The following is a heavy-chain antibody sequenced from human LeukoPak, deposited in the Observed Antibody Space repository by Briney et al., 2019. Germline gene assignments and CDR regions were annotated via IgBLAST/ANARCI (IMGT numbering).Heavy chain of an antibody. CDR2: TYYRSKWYN. CDR1: GDSVSSNSAS. V-gene: IGHV6-1*01. CDR3: ARAGYSNRWYSYFDY. Sequence: SQTLSLICAISGDSVSSNSASWTWIRQSPSRGLEWLGRTYYRSKWYNDYALSVKSRITINPDTSKNQFSLQLNSVTPEDTAVYYCARAGYSNRWYSYFDYWGQGTLVTVSS. J-gene: IGHJ4*02. D-gene: IGHD6-13*01.